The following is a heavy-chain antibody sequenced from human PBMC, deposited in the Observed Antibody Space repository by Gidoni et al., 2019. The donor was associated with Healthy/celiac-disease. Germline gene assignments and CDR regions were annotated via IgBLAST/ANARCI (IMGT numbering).Heavy chain of an antibody. Sequence: EVQLVESGGGLVQPGGSLRPSCSASGFTVSIFAMHWVRQAPGKGLEYVSAIRSNGGSTYYADSVKGRFTISRDNSKNTLYLQMSSLRAEDTAVYYCVKTYAPDCSSTSCYAGDGMDVWGQGTTVTVSS. V-gene: IGHV3-64D*06. J-gene: IGHJ6*02. CDR1: GFTVSIFA. CDR3: VKTYAPDCSSTSCYAGDGMDV. D-gene: IGHD2-2*01. CDR2: IRSNGGST.